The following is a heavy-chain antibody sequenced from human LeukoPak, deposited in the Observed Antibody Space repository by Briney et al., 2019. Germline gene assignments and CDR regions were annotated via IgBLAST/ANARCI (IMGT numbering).Heavy chain of an antibody. V-gene: IGHV4-39*07. CDR3: ARGLRSSGYRYYYYYYGMDV. CDR1: GGSIRSSYYY. Sequence: SETLSLTCTVSGGSIRSSYYYWGWIRQPPGKGLEWIGSIYDSGSTYYNPSLKSRVTISVDTSKNQFSLKLSSVTAADTAVYYCARGLRSSGYRYYYYYYGMDVWGQGTTVTVSS. D-gene: IGHD5-12*01. CDR2: IYDSGST. J-gene: IGHJ6*02.